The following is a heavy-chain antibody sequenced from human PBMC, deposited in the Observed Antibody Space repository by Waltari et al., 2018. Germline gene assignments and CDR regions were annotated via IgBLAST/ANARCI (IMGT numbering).Heavy chain of an antibody. D-gene: IGHD2-15*01. V-gene: IGHV4-4*02. J-gene: IGHJ4*02. CDR3: ARDRGRGLYLDS. CDR2: VHDSGKA. CDR1: GDSLGGTSC. Sequence: QLQLRESGPGLVKPSGTLSLTCAVSGDSLGGTSCWSWVRQSPGKGLEWIGQVHDSGKANYNPSFASRVTVSLDRSNDQLSRRVTSATAADTAVYYCARDRGRGLYLDSWGPGILVTVSP.